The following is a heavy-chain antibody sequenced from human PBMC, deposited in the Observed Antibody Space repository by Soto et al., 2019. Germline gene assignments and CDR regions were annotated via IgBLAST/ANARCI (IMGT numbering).Heavy chain of an antibody. Sequence: SETLSLTCAVYGGSFSGYYWSWIRQPPGKGLEWIGEINHSGSTNYNPSLKSRVTISVDTSKNQFSLKPSSVTAADTAVYYCARAEGCGGDCYPDYWGQGTLVTVSS. CDR1: GGSFSGYY. CDR3: ARAEGCGGDCYPDY. CDR2: INHSGST. D-gene: IGHD2-21*02. J-gene: IGHJ4*02. V-gene: IGHV4-34*01.